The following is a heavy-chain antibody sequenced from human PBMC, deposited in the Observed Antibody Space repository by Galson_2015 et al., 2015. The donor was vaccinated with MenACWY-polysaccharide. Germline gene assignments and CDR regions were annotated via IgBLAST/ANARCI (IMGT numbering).Heavy chain of an antibody. J-gene: IGHJ4*02. CDR1: GFTLSDSG. Sequence: SLRLSCAASGFTLSDSGVSWVRQAPGKGLEWVSSISGSAGNKYYADSVKGRFAISRDNSNNMLYLQMNSLKVEDAAVYYCVKALGHTWPNRYFDYSGQGTLVTVSS. CDR3: VKALGHTWPNRYFDY. V-gene: IGHV3-23*01. CDR2: ISGSAGNK. D-gene: IGHD2-8*01.